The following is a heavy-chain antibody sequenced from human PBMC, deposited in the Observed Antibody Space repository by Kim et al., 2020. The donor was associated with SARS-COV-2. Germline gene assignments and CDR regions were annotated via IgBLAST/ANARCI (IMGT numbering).Heavy chain of an antibody. CDR3: ANNWGLDF. D-gene: IGHD7-27*01. CDR1: GFTFSNYW. J-gene: IGHJ4*02. Sequence: GGSLRLSCTASGFTFSNYWMHWVRQVPGKGPVWVSRINSDGSSTSYADSVTGRFTISRDNAKDTLYLQMNSLRADDTAVYYCANNWGLDFWGQGTLVTVSS. CDR2: INSDGSST. V-gene: IGHV3-74*01.